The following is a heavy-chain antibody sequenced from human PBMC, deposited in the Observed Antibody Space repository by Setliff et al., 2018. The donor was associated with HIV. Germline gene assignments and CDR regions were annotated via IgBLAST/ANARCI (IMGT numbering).Heavy chain of an antibody. J-gene: IGHJ6*02. CDR1: GGTLTNYV. V-gene: IGHV1-69*13. CDR3: AREGLLVTSVGGAYWYHGMDV. D-gene: IGHD2-15*01. Sequence: SVKVSCKTSGGTLTNYVITWVRQAPGQGLEWMGIIIPMYNIPTYAQKFQGRVTFTADESTSTAYMELSSLSSEDTAVHYCAREGLLVTSVGGAYWYHGMDVWGQGTTVTVSS. CDR2: IIPMYNIP.